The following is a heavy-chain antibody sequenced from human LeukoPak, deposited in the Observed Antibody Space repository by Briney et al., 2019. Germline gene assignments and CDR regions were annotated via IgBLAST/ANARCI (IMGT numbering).Heavy chain of an antibody. CDR1: GGSFSGYY. Sequence: SETLSLTCAVYGGSFSGYYWSWIRQPPGKGLEWIGEINHSGSTNYNPSLKSRVTISVDTSKNQFSLKLSSVTAADTAAYYCARDIAAAGTAWGQGTLVTVSS. V-gene: IGHV4-34*01. CDR2: INHSGST. D-gene: IGHD6-13*01. J-gene: IGHJ4*02. CDR3: ARDIAAAGTA.